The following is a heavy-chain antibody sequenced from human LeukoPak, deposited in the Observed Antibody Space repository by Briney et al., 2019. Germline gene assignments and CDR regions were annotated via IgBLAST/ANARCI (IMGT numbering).Heavy chain of an antibody. CDR3: ARAIIASSSGLNY. D-gene: IGHD6-19*01. CDR1: GFTFSSYA. J-gene: IGHJ4*02. V-gene: IGHV3-23*01. Sequence: GGSLRLSCAASGFTFSSYAMSWVRQAPGKGLEWVSAISGSGGSTYYADSVKGRFTISRDNAKNSLYLQMNSLRAEDTAVYYCARAIIASSSGLNYWGQGTLVTVSS. CDR2: ISGSGGST.